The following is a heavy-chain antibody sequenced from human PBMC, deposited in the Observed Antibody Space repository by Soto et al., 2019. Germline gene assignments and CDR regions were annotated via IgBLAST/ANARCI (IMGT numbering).Heavy chain of an antibody. Sequence: QVQLVQSGAEVKKPGASVKVSCKASGYTFTSYAMHWVRQAPGQRLEWMGWINAGNGNTKYSQKFQGRVTITRDTSASTSYMELSSLRSEDTAVYYCASVLSGWYSRDYWGQGTLVTVSS. CDR3: ASVLSGWYSRDY. V-gene: IGHV1-3*01. CDR2: INAGNGNT. D-gene: IGHD6-19*01. J-gene: IGHJ4*02. CDR1: GYTFTSYA.